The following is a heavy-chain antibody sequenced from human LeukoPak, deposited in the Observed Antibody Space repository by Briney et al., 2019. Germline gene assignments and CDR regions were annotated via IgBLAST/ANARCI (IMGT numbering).Heavy chain of an antibody. CDR1: GFNFRSYV. Sequence: GGSLRLSCTASGFNFRSYVMHWVRQAPGKGLEWVAVTSHDGLNKHYADSVKGRFTISRDNSKNTLYLQMNSLRAEDTAVYYCAKDIVVVTSGSNAFGIWGQGTMVTVSS. J-gene: IGHJ3*02. D-gene: IGHD2-21*02. CDR2: TSHDGLNK. V-gene: IGHV3-30*18. CDR3: AKDIVVVTSGSNAFGI.